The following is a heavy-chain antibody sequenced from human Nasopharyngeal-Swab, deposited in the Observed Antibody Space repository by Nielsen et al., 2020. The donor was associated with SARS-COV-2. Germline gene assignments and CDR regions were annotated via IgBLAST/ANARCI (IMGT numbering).Heavy chain of an antibody. D-gene: IGHD1-26*01. CDR2: IYHSGST. V-gene: IGHV4-4*02. CDR3: VREVIVGASYYGMDV. J-gene: IGHJ6*02. CDR1: GGSISSSNW. Sequence: SATLSLTCAVSGGSISSSNWWSWVRQPPGKGLEWIGEIYHSGSTNYNPSLKSRVTISVDKSKNQFSLKLSSVTAADTAVYYCVREVIVGASYYGMDVWGQGTTVTVSS.